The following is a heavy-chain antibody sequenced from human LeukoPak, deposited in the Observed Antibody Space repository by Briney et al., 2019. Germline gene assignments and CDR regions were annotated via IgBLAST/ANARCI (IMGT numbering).Heavy chain of an antibody. CDR2: INHSGST. J-gene: IGHJ4*02. CDR1: GGSFSGYY. Sequence: PSETLSLTCAVYGGSFSGYYWSWIRQPPGKGLEWIGEINHSGSTNYNPSLKSRATISVDTSKNQFSLKLSSVTAADTAVYYCASQGPRDGYNPFDYWGQGTLVTVSS. D-gene: IGHD5-24*01. CDR3: ASQGPRDGYNPFDY. V-gene: IGHV4-34*01.